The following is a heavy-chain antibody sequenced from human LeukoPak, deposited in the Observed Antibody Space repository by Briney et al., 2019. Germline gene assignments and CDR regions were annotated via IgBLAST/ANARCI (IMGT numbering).Heavy chain of an antibody. V-gene: IGHV1-2*02. D-gene: IGHD3-10*01. Sequence: ASVKVSCKASGYTFTGYYMHWVRQAPGQGLEWMGWINPNSGGTNYAQKLQGGVTMTTDTSTSTAYMELRSLRSDDTAVYYCARVGRGIMVRGVSDTTDYWGQGTLVTVSS. CDR1: GYTFTGYY. J-gene: IGHJ4*02. CDR2: INPNSGGT. CDR3: ARVGRGIMVRGVSDTTDY.